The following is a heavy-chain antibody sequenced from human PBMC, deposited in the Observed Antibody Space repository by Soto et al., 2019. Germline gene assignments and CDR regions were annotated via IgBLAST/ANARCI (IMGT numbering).Heavy chain of an antibody. J-gene: IGHJ6*02. V-gene: IGHV5-10-1*01. Sequence: GESLKISCKGSGYSFTSYWISWVRQMPGKGLEWMGRIDPSDSYTNYSPSFQGHVTISADKSISTAYLQWSSLKASDTAMYYCARAPYDIFGGIDYGMEVWGQGTTVTV. CDR1: GYSFTSYW. CDR3: ARAPYDIFGGIDYGMEV. D-gene: IGHD3-9*01. CDR2: IDPSDSYT.